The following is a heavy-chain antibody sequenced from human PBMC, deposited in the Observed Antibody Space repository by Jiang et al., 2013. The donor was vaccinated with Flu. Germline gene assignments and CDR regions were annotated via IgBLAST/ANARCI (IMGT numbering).Heavy chain of an antibody. J-gene: IGHJ4*02. V-gene: IGHV3-74*01. CDR3: ARTGSGYSYGAFDY. CDR1: GFTFSSYW. Sequence: QLVESGGGLVQPGGSLRLSCAASGFTFSSYWMHWVRQAPGKGLVWVSRINSDGSSTSYADSVKGRFTISRDNAKNTLYVQMNSLRAEDTAVYYCARTGSGYSYGAFDYWGQGTLVTVSS. CDR2: INSDGSST. D-gene: IGHD5-18*01.